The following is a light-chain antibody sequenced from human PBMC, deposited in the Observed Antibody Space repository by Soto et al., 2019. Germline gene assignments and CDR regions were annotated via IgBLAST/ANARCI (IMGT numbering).Light chain of an antibody. CDR2: EVS. J-gene: IGLJ3*02. CDR3: SSYTRSSTRV. V-gene: IGLV2-14*01. Sequence: QSALTQPASASGSPGQSITISCTGTSSDVGGYNYVSWYQQHPGKAPKLMIYEVSNRPSGVSNRFSGSKSGNTASPTISGLQAEDEADYYCSSYTRSSTRVFGGGTKVTVL. CDR1: SSDVGGYNY.